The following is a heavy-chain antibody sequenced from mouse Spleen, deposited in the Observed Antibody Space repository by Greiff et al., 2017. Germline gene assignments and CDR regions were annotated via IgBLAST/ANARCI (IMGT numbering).Heavy chain of an antibody. V-gene: IGHV7-1*01. CDR3: ARESYYGYEGFDY. CDR2: SRNKANDYTT. Sequence: EVMLVESGGGLVQAGRSLRLSCATSGFTFSDFYMEWVRQAPGKGLEWIAASRNKANDYTTEYSASVKGRFIVSRDTSQSILYLQMNALRAEDTAIYYCARESYYGYEGFDYWGQGTTLTVSS. J-gene: IGHJ2*01. D-gene: IGHD1-2*01. CDR1: GFTFSDFY.